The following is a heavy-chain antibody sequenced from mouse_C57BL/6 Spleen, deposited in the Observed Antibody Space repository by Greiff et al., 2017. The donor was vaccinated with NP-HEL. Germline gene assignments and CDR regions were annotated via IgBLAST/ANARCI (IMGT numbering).Heavy chain of an antibody. CDR2: IYPGSGNT. J-gene: IGHJ4*01. CDR1: GYTFTDYY. CDR3: ARGTYLEDYAMDY. D-gene: IGHD3-3*01. V-gene: IGHV1-76*01. Sequence: VQLKESGAELVRPGASVKLSCKASGYTFTDYYINWVKQRPGQGLEWIARIYPGSGNTYYNEKFKGKATLTAEKSSSTAYMQLSSLISEDSAVYFCARGTYLEDYAMDYWGQGTSVTVSS.